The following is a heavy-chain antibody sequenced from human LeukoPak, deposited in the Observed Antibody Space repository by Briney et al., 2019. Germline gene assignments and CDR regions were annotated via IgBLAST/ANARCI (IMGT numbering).Heavy chain of an antibody. D-gene: IGHD4-17*01. J-gene: IGHJ6*02. CDR3: ARFAVTTIRYGMDV. V-gene: IGHV4-59*08. CDR1: GGSISSYY. CDR2: IYYSGST. Sequence: PSETLSLTCTVSGGSISSYYWSWIRQPPGKGLEWIGYIYYSGSTNYNPSLKSRVTISVDTSKNQFSLKLSSVTAADAAVYYCARFAVTTIRYGMDVWGQGTTVTVSS.